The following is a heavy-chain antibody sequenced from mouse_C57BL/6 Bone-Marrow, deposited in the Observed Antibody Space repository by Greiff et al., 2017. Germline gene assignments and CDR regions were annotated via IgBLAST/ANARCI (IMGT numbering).Heavy chain of an antibody. Sequence: DVKLVESGGGLVKPGGSLKLSCAASGFTFSSYAMSWVRQTPEKRLEWVATISDGGSYTYYPDNVKGRFTISRDNAKNNLYLQMSHLKSEDTAMYYCARDRYYGSSPWYFDVGGTGTTVTVSS. V-gene: IGHV5-4*01. J-gene: IGHJ1*03. CDR3: ARDRYYGSSPWYFDV. D-gene: IGHD1-1*01. CDR2: ISDGGSYT. CDR1: GFTFSSYA.